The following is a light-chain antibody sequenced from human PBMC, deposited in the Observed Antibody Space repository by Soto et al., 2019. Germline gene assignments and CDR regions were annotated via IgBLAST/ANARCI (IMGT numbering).Light chain of an antibody. Sequence: EIVMTQSPATLSVSPGEGATLSCRASQGIGSTLAWYQHKPGQTPRLLIYDASTRATGVPARFSGSGSGTDFTLTISRLEPEDFAVYYCQQCGSSGTFGQGTKVDIK. V-gene: IGKV3-15*01. CDR1: QGIGST. CDR2: DAS. J-gene: IGKJ1*01. CDR3: QQCGSSGT.